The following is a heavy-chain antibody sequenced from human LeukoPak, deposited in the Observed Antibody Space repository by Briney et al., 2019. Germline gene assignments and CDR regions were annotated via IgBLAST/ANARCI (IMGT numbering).Heavy chain of an antibody. Sequence: GGSLRLSCAASGFTISSYSMNWVRQAPGKGLEWVSSISSSSSYIYYADSVKGRFTISRDNAKNSLYLQMNSLRAEDTAVYYCASFRYSGYDIDYWGQGTLVTVSS. CDR3: ASFRYSGYDIDY. D-gene: IGHD5-12*01. J-gene: IGHJ4*02. CDR1: GFTISSYS. V-gene: IGHV3-21*01. CDR2: ISSSSSYI.